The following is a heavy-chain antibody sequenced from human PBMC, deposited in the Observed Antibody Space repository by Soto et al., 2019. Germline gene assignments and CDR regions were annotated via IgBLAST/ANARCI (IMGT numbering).Heavy chain of an antibody. CDR2: ISSSSSYI. D-gene: IGHD2-15*01. J-gene: IGHJ6*02. Sequence: LXRSGAGSGVTFSSYSMNWVLQAPGKGLEWVSSISSSSSYIYYADSVKGRFTISRDNAKNSLYLQMNSLRAEDTAVYYCARSRGLQYCSGGSCTYNYYYYGMDVWGQGTTVTVSS. V-gene: IGHV3-21*01. CDR3: ARSRGLQYCSGGSCTYNYYYYGMDV. CDR1: GVTFSSYS.